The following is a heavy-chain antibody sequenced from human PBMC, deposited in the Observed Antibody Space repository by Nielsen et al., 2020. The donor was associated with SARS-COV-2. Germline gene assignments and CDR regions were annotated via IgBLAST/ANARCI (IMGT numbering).Heavy chain of an antibody. CDR1: GYSFTSYW. CDR3: ARHSVVPAADGTHVTDKLDY. V-gene: IGHV5-51*01. Sequence: GGSLRLSCKGSGYSFTSYWIGWVRQMPGKGLEWMGIIYPGDSDTRYSPSFQGQVTISADKSISTAYLQWSSLKASDTAMYYCARHSVVPAADGTHVTDKLDYWGQGTLVTVSS. J-gene: IGHJ4*02. CDR2: IYPGDSDT. D-gene: IGHD2-2*01.